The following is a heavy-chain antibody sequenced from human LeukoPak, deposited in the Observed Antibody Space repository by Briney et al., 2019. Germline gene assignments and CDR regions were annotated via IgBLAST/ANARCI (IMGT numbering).Heavy chain of an antibody. J-gene: IGHJ5*02. CDR3: ARGLTGGLDP. V-gene: IGHV3-13*04. CDR1: GFTFSRYG. Sequence: GGSLRLSCAASGFTFSRYGMHWVRQATGKGLEWVSSIATAGDTYYPGSVKGRFTISRENAKNSLYLQMNSLRAGDTAVYYCARGLTGGLDPWGQGTLVTVPS. D-gene: IGHD1-26*01. CDR2: IATAGDT.